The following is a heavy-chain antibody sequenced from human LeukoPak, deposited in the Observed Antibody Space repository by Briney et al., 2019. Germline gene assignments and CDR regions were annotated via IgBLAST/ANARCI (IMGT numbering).Heavy chain of an antibody. V-gene: IGHV6-1*01. D-gene: IGHD3-22*01. J-gene: IGHJ5*02. Sequence: SQTLSLTCAISGDSVSSNRAAWNWIRQSPSRGLEWLGRTYYRSKWYNNYAVSVKSRITINPDTSKNQFSLKLSSVTAADTAVYYCARENQEDYYDSSGSQKKDWFDPWGQGTLVTVSS. CDR1: GDSVSSNRAA. CDR3: ARENQEDYYDSSGSQKKDWFDP. CDR2: TYYRSKWYN.